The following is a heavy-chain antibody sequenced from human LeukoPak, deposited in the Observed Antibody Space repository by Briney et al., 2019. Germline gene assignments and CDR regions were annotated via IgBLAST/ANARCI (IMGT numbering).Heavy chain of an antibody. CDR2: IKQDGSEK. J-gene: IGHJ1*01. CDR1: GFTLSSYW. D-gene: IGHD6-13*01. CDR3: ARTGYSSSWYLPTGYFQH. Sequence: PGGSLRLSCAASGFTLSSYWMSWVRQAPGKGLEWVANIKQDGSEKYYVDSVKGRFTISRDNAKNSLYLQMNSLRAEDTAVYYCARTGYSSSWYLPTGYFQHWGQGTLVTVSS. V-gene: IGHV3-7*03.